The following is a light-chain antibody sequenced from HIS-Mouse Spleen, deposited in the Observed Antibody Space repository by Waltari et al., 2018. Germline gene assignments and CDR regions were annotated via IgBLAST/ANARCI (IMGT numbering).Light chain of an antibody. CDR3: YSTDSSGNHRV. CDR2: EDS. Sequence: SYELTQPPSVSVSPGQPARITCSGAALPTKYAYWYQTKSGQAPVLVIYEDSKRPSGIPERFSGSSSGTMATLTISGAQVEDEADYYCYSTDSSGNHRVFGGGTKLTVL. V-gene: IGLV3-10*01. CDR1: ALPTKY. J-gene: IGLJ2*01.